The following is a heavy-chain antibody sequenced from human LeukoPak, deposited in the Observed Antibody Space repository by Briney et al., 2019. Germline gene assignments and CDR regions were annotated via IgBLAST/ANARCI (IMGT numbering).Heavy chain of an antibody. Sequence: SETLSLTCTVSGGSISNYYWSWIRQPAGKGLEWIGRITIGGNNDYNPSLKSRVTMSADTSKNQFSLKLSSVTAADTAVYYCARGPVWEIKNWFDHWGQGTLVTVSS. CDR1: GGSISNYY. J-gene: IGHJ5*02. CDR2: ITIGGNN. V-gene: IGHV4-4*07. CDR3: ARGPVWEIKNWFDH. D-gene: IGHD2-8*01.